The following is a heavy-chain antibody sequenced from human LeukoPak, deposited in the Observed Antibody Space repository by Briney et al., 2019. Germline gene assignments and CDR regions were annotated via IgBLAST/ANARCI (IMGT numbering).Heavy chain of an antibody. CDR1: GGSISSYY. D-gene: IGHD3-10*01. CDR2: IYYSST. CDR3: ARSGSGSTGGAFDI. J-gene: IGHJ3*02. V-gene: IGHV4-59*08. Sequence: PSETLSLTCTVSGGSISSYYWSWIRQPPGKGLEWIAYIYYSSTNYNPSLYSRVTISVDTSKNQFSLQLSPVTAADTAVYYCARSGSGSTGGAFDIWGQGTMVTVSS.